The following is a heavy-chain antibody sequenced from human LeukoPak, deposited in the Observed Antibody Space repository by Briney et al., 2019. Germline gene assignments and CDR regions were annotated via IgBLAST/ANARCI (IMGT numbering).Heavy chain of an antibody. D-gene: IGHD3-10*01. J-gene: IGHJ3*02. Sequence: PGGSLRLSCAASGFTFSSYAMTWVRQAPGKGLEWVSTINNNGGGTYYADSVKGRFTISRDNSKNTLYLQMNSLRAEDTAVYYCARVFMVRGGAFDIWGQGTMVTVSS. V-gene: IGHV3-23*01. CDR1: GFTFSSYA. CDR2: INNNGGGT. CDR3: ARVFMVRGGAFDI.